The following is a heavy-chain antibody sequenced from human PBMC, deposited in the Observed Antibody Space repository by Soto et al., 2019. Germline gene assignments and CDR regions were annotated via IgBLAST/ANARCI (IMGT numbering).Heavy chain of an antibody. CDR2: SRNRANSHST. CDR3: ARSDRSGYVAY. D-gene: IGHD3-22*01. Sequence: PGGSLRLSCAASGFTFSDYYMDWVRQAPGTGLEWVVRSRNRANSHSTEYAASVKGRFTVSRDDSKNSVYLQLNSLTIDYTAVYHCARSDRSGYVAYWGQGT. CDR1: GFTFSDYY. V-gene: IGHV3-72*01. J-gene: IGHJ4*02.